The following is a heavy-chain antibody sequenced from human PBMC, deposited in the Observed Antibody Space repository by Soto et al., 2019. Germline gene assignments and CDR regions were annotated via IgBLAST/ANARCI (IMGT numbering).Heavy chain of an antibody. V-gene: IGHV4-59*01. CDR2: IYDSGST. CDR1: GGSISSYY. CDR3: ARGRQLVSVFSQAWGMDV. Sequence: QVQLQESGPGLVKPSETLSLTCTVSGGSISSYYWSWIRQPPGKGLEWIGYIYDSGSTNYNPALKSRVTISVDTSKNQFSLKLSSVTAADTAVYYCARGRQLVSVFSQAWGMDVWGQGTTVTVSS. D-gene: IGHD6-6*01. J-gene: IGHJ6*02.